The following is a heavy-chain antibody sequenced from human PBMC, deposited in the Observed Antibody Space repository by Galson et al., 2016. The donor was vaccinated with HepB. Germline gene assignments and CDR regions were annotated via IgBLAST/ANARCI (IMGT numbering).Heavy chain of an antibody. D-gene: IGHD2-15*01. CDR3: ARDVGRRSRRDDY. CDR1: GGSISTYY. CDR2: IHSSGTT. Sequence: SETLSLTCTVSGGSISTYYWSWIRQPAGKGLEWIGRIHSSGTTNYNPSLKSRVTMSVDTSKNQFSLKLRSVTAADTAVYYCARDVGRRSRRDDYWGQGTLVTGSS. V-gene: IGHV4-4*07. J-gene: IGHJ4*02.